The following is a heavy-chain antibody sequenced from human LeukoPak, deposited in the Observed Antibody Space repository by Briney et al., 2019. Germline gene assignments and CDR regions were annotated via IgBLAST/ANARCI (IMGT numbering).Heavy chain of an antibody. D-gene: IGHD4-17*01. CDR3: ARADYGHWNYFDY. CDR1: GFTFSSYW. V-gene: IGHV3-74*01. J-gene: IGHJ4*02. CDR2: INTDGSST. Sequence: GGSLRLSCAASGFTFSSYWMHWVRQAPGKGLVWVSRINTDGSSTSYADSVKGRFTISRDNAKNTLYLQMNSLRAEDTAVYYCARADYGHWNYFDYWGQGTLVTVSS.